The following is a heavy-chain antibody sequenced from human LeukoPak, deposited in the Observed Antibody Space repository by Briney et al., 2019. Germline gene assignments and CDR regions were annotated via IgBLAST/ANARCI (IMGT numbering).Heavy chain of an antibody. J-gene: IGHJ4*02. CDR2: IRGSDGST. CDR1: GFTFSTYA. Sequence: GGSLRLSCAASGFTFSTYALSWVRQAPGKGLEWVSSIRGSDGSTYDADSGKGRFAISRDNSKNTLYLQMNSLRAEDTAVYYCAKDVYGDYGGLDYWGQGTLVTVSS. D-gene: IGHD4-17*01. V-gene: IGHV3-23*01. CDR3: AKDVYGDYGGLDY.